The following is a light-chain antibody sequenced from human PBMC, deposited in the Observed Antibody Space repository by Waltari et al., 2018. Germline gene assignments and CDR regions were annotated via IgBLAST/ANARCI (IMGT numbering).Light chain of an antibody. CDR1: QSVSSY. Sequence: ELVLTQSPATLSLSPGERATPSCRASQSVSSYLAWYQQKPGQAPRLLIYDASNRATGIPARFSGSGSGTDFTLTISSLEPEDFAVYYCQQRSNWPPLYTFGQGTKLEIK. CDR2: DAS. V-gene: IGKV3-11*01. CDR3: QQRSNWPPLYT. J-gene: IGKJ2*01.